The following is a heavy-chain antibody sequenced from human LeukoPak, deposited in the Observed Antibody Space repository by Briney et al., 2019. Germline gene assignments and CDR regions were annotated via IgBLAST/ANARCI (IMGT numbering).Heavy chain of an antibody. V-gene: IGHV3-23*01. CDR1: GFTFSSYA. CDR3: AKRRAPDYGSGSYYNNYYGMDV. CDR2: ISGSGGSP. Sequence: GGSLRLSCPASGFTFSSYAMSWVRQAPGKGLGWVSAISGSGGSPYYADSVKGWFTISRDNSKNTLYLQMDSLRAEATAVYYCAKRRAPDYGSGSYYNNYYGMDVWGQGTTVTVSS. J-gene: IGHJ6*02. D-gene: IGHD3-10*01.